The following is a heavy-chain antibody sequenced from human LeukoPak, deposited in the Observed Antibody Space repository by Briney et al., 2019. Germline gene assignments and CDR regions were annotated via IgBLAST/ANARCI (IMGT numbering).Heavy chain of an antibody. CDR3: ARVGSGSYGMDV. CDR2: IWYDGSNK. J-gene: IGHJ6*04. CDR1: GFTFSSYG. Sequence: GRSLRLSCAASGFTFSSYGMHWVRQAPGKGLGWVAVIWYDGSNKYYADSVKGRFTISRDNSKNTLYLQMNSLRAEDTAVYYCARVGSGSYGMDVWGKGTTVTVSS. D-gene: IGHD6-19*01. V-gene: IGHV3-33*01.